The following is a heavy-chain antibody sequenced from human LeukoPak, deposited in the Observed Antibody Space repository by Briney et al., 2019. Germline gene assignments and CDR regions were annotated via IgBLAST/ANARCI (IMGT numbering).Heavy chain of an antibody. D-gene: IGHD5-12*01. CDR1: GYTLTELS. CDR3: ATDLPVSGYDYEDI. Sequence: ASVKVSCKVSGYTLTELSMHWVRQAPGKGLEWMGGFDPEDGETIYAQKFQGRVTMTEDTSTDTAYMELSSLRSEDTAVYHCATDLPVSGYDYEDIWGQGTMVTVSS. CDR2: FDPEDGET. V-gene: IGHV1-24*01. J-gene: IGHJ3*02.